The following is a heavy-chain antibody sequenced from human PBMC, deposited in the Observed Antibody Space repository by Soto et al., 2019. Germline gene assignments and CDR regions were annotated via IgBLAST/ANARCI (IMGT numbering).Heavy chain of an antibody. V-gene: IGHV4-39*01. CDR3: VRHQRYSSGWFIDY. Sequence: QLQLQESGPGLVKPSETLSLTCTVSGGSINSANYYWGWIRQPPGKGLEWIGNVYYRGTTYYNPSLKGGVTISVDTSKNQFPMKLSSVTAADSAVFFCVRHQRYSSGWFIDYWGQGTPVTASS. CDR1: GGSINSANYY. D-gene: IGHD6-19*01. J-gene: IGHJ4*02. CDR2: VYYRGTT.